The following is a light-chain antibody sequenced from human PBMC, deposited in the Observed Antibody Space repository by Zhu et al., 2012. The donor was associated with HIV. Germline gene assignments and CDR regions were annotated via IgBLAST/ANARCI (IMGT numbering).Light chain of an antibody. V-gene: IGKV3-11*01. CDR3: QQRSNWPPT. CDR2: DAS. Sequence: EIVLTQSPATMSLSPGERATLFCRASQSVNSYLAWYQQKPGQAPRLLIYDASKRAAGIPPRFSGSGSGTDFTLTISSLEPEDFALYYCQQRSNWPPTFGGGTKVEIK. CDR1: QSVNSY. J-gene: IGKJ4*01.